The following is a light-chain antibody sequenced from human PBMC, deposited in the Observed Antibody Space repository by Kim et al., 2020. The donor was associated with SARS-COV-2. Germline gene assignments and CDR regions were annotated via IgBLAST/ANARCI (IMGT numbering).Light chain of an antibody. V-gene: IGKV3-11*01. CDR2: DAS. J-gene: IGKJ2*01. CDR3: QQRSNWPLYT. Sequence: LYPGERATLSCRASQSVSSYLAWYQQKPGQAPRLLIYDASNRATGIPARFSGSGSGTDFTLTISSLEPEDFAVYYCQQRSNWPLYTFGQGTKLEI. CDR1: QSVSSY.